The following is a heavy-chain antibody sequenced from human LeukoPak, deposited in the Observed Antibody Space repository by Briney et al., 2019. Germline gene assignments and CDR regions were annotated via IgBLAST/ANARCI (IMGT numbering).Heavy chain of an antibody. Sequence: NTSETLSLTCAVSGGSISSSNWWSWVRRPPGKGLEWIGEIYHSGSTNYNPSLKSRVTISVGKSKTQFSLKLSSVTAADTAVYYCARDRPQYYDSSGLSFDYWGQGTLVTVSS. D-gene: IGHD3-22*01. CDR3: ARDRPQYYDSSGLSFDY. CDR2: IYHSGST. J-gene: IGHJ4*02. CDR1: GGSISSSNW. V-gene: IGHV4-4*02.